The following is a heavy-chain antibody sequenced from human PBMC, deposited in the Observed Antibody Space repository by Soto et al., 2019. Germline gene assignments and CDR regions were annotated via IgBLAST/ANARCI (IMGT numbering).Heavy chain of an antibody. CDR2: IIPLLDIA. Sequence: SVKVSCKASGVTFTNDIITWVRQAPGQGLEWMGRIIPLLDIANYAQKFQGRVTITADKSTSTAYMELNSLRSEDTAVYYCARGAGGWYWFDPWGQGTLVTVSS. V-gene: IGHV1-69*02. J-gene: IGHJ5*02. D-gene: IGHD6-19*01. CDR1: GVTFTNDI. CDR3: ARGAGGWYWFDP.